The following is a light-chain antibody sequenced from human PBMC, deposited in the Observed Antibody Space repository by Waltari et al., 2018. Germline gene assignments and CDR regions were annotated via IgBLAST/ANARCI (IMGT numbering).Light chain of an antibody. CDR2: YVS. V-gene: IGLV2-14*01. Sequence: QSALTQPASVSGSPGQSLTISCPGTSSDVAGYNYVSWYQQHPGKAPKLIIYYVSKRPSGVSNRFSGSKSGNTASLTISGLQAEDEADYYCSSYTSSSTWVFGGGTKLTVL. CDR1: SSDVAGYNY. CDR3: SSYTSSSTWV. J-gene: IGLJ3*02.